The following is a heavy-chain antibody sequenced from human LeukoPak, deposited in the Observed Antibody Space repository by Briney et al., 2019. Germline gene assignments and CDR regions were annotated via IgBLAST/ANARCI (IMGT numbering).Heavy chain of an antibody. V-gene: IGHV4-39*07. CDR1: GGSISSSSYY. CDR3: ARRPIVGSTGFYFDP. CDR2: IYYSGST. J-gene: IGHJ5*02. D-gene: IGHD1-26*01. Sequence: SETLSLTCTVSGGSISSSSYYWGWIRQPPGKGLEWIGSIYYSGSTNYNPSLKSRVTLSVDTSKNQFSLKLSSVTAADTAVYYCARRPIVGSTGFYFDPWGPGTLVTVSS.